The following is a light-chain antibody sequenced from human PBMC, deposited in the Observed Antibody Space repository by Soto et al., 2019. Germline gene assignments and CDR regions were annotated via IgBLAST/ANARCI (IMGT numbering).Light chain of an antibody. V-gene: IGLV2-14*01. J-gene: IGLJ1*01. CDR1: SSDVGLYDY. CDR3: SSYTSSSTRLYV. CDR2: EVN. Sequence: QSALTQPASVSVSPGQSITISCTGTSSDVGLYDYVSWYQQHPSKAPKHMIYEVNQRPSGVSTRFSGSKSGNTASLTISGLQAEDEADYYCSSYTSSSTRLYVFGTGTKVTVL.